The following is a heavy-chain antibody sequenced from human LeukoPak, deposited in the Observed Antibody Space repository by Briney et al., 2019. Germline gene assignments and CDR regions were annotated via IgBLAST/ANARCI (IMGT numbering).Heavy chain of an antibody. Sequence: PGGSLRLSCAASGFTFSSYWMSWVRQAPGEGLEWVSNIKQDGSEKYYVDSVKGRFTISRDNAKNSLYLQMNSLRAEDTAVYYCPSGTYYYDSSGYYGYWGQGTLVTVSS. CDR3: PSGTYYYDSSGYYGY. J-gene: IGHJ4*02. D-gene: IGHD3-22*01. V-gene: IGHV3-7*01. CDR1: GFTFSSYW. CDR2: IKQDGSEK.